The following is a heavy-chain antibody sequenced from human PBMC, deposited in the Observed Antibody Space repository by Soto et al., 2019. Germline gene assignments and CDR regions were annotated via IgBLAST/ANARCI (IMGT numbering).Heavy chain of an antibody. CDR2: FDPEDGET. J-gene: IGHJ4*02. V-gene: IGHV1-24*01. CDR1: GYTLTELS. CDR3: ARVVVGAPIVKYGFDY. Sequence: ASVKVSCKVSGYTLTELSMHWVRQAPGKGLEWMGGFDPEDGETIFAQKFQGRVTMTEDISTDTAYMELSSLRSEDTAVYYCARVVVGAPIVKYGFDYWGQRTLVTVSS. D-gene: IGHD1-26*01.